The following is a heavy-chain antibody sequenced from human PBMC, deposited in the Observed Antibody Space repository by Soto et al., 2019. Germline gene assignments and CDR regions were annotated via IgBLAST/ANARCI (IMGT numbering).Heavy chain of an antibody. D-gene: IGHD3-3*01. CDR2: ISSSSSTI. Sequence: GGSLRLSCAASGFTFSSYSMNWVRQAPGKGLEWVSYISSSSSTIYYADSVKGRFTISRDNAKNSLYLQMNSLRAEDTAVYYCAGVWFDFWSGYYPHDAFDIWGQGTMVTVSS. J-gene: IGHJ3*02. CDR3: AGVWFDFWSGYYPHDAFDI. V-gene: IGHV3-48*04. CDR1: GFTFSSYS.